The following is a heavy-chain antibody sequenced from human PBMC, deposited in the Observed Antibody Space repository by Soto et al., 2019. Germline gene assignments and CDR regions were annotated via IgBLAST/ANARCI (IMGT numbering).Heavy chain of an antibody. CDR1: GVAISSSSYW. CDR3: ARLPVVRGLTDYFPFDP. D-gene: IGHD3-10*01. J-gene: IGHJ5*02. V-gene: IGHV4-39*01. CDR2: IYHNGRT. Sequence: TLSLTCSVSGVAISSSSYWWGWVRQSAGKGLEWIGSIYHNGRTHYNPSLQSRATISVDTAKRQFSLSLTSVTDADTAVYFCARLPVVRGLTDYFPFDPWGQGVLVTVSS.